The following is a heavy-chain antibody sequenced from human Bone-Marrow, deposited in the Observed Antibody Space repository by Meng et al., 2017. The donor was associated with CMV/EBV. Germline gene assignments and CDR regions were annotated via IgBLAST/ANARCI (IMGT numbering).Heavy chain of an antibody. V-gene: IGHV3-23*01. CDR2: IGGSGDTT. J-gene: IGHJ4*02. D-gene: IGHD5-18*01. Sequence: LGFTFSGDWMSWVRQAPGKGLEWVSTIGGSGDTTYYADSVKGRFTISRDNSKNTLYLQMSSLRAEDTAVYYCARNAYNYGYSYYFDYWGQGTLVTVSS. CDR3: ARNAYNYGYSYYFDY. CDR1: GFTFSGDW.